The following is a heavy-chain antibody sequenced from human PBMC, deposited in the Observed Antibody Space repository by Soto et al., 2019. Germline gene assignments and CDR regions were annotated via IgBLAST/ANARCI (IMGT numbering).Heavy chain of an antibody. V-gene: IGHV2-5*02. CDR3: ARRPTRGSGTFDY. CDR1: GFSVSTSEVG. Sequence: ESGPTLVNPTQTLTLTCTVSGFSVSTSEVGVGWIRQPPGKALEWLALIYWDDDKRYSPSLRNSLTITKDTSKNQVVLTLTNLDPLDTATYFCARRPTRGSGTFDYWGQGTLVTVSS. J-gene: IGHJ4*02. CDR2: IYWDDDK. D-gene: IGHD3-10*01.